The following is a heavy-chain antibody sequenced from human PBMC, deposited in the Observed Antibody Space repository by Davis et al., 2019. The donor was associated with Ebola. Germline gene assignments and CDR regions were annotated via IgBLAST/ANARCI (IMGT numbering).Heavy chain of an antibody. CDR2: IYPGDSDT. V-gene: IGHV5-51*01. CDR1: GYSFTSYW. Sequence: GESLKISCKGSGYSFTSYWIGWVRQMPGKGLGWMGIIYPGDSDTRYSPSFQGQVTISADMSISTAYLQTSSLKASDTAMYYCARSRGYCSSTNCYFSAFDIWGQGTKVTVSS. CDR3: ARSRGYCSSTNCYFSAFDI. D-gene: IGHD2-2*01. J-gene: IGHJ3*02.